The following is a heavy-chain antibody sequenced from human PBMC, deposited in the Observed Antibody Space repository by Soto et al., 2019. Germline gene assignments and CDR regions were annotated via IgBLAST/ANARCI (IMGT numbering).Heavy chain of an antibody. J-gene: IGHJ4*02. D-gene: IGHD1-26*01. Sequence: SVKVSCKASGGTFSSYAISWVRQAPGQGLEWMGGIIPIFGTANYAQKFQGRVTVTADKSTSTAYMGLSSLRSEDTAVYYCAGDSGSYSPFDYWGQGTLVTVSS. V-gene: IGHV1-69*06. CDR2: IIPIFGTA. CDR1: GGTFSSYA. CDR3: AGDSGSYSPFDY.